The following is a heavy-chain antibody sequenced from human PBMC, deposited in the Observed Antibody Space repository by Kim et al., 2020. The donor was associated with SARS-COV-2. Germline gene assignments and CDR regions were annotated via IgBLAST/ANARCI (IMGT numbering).Heavy chain of an antibody. CDR3: ARATTTIFGVVSEFDY. V-gene: IGHV4-31*02. D-gene: IGHD3-3*01. Sequence: PPLTSRVHISVATSKHQFSLKLSSVTAADTAVYYCARATTTIFGVVSEFDYWGQGTLVTVSS. J-gene: IGHJ4*02.